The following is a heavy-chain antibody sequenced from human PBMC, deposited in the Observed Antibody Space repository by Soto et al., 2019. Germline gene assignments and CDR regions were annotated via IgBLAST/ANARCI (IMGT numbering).Heavy chain of an antibody. D-gene: IGHD2-15*01. J-gene: IGHJ5*02. Sequence: QVQLVQSGAEVKKPGSSVKVSYKASGGTFSSYAISWVRQAPGQGLEWMGGIIPIFGTANYAQKFQGRVTITADESTSTAYMELSSLRSEDTAVYYCARDPGYCSGGSCSSANWFDPWGQGTLVTVSS. CDR2: IIPIFGTA. V-gene: IGHV1-69*01. CDR1: GGTFSSYA. CDR3: ARDPGYCSGGSCSSANWFDP.